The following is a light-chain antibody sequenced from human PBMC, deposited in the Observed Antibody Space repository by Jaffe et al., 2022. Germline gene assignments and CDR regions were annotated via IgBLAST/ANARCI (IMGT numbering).Light chain of an antibody. CDR2: DAS. V-gene: IGKV3-11*01. J-gene: IGKJ1*01. Sequence: EIVLTQSPATLSLSPGERATLSCRASQSVAPYLAWYQQKPGQTPRLLIYDASNRATGIPARFSGSGSGTDFTLTISSLEPEDFAVYYCQQRGSWPRTFGQGTKVEIK. CDR3: QQRGSWPRT. CDR1: QSVAPY.